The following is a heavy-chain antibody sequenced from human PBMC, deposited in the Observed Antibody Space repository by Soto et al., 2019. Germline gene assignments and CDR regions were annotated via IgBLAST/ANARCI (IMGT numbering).Heavy chain of an antibody. CDR3: AKDRPRITGTTFGYFDY. Sequence: GGSLRLSCAASGFTFSSYAMSWVRQAPGKGLEWVSATSGSGGSTYYADSVKGRFTISRDNSKNTLYLQMNSLRAEDTAVYYCAKDRPRITGTTFGYFDYWGQGTLVTVSS. D-gene: IGHD1-20*01. V-gene: IGHV3-23*01. J-gene: IGHJ4*02. CDR1: GFTFSSYA. CDR2: TSGSGGST.